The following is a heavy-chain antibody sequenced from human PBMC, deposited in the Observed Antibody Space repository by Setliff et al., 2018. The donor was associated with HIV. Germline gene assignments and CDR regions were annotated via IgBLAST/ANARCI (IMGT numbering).Heavy chain of an antibody. J-gene: IGHJ4*02. Sequence: SETLSLTCVVSGFSIKNDNWWNRVRQTPGKGLEWIGQIFHDGTVTYKPSLESRVTILMDILKNQISLNVTSVTAADTATYYCAKTNIPMPRSGTRLESWGPGRLVTVS. CDR1: GFSIKNDNW. CDR3: AKTNIPMPRSGTRLES. D-gene: IGHD2-2*02. V-gene: IGHV4-4*02. CDR2: IFHDGTV.